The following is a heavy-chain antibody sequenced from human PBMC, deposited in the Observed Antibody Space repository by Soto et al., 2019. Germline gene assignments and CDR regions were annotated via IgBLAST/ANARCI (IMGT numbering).Heavy chain of an antibody. J-gene: IGHJ2*01. Sequence: QVQLVQSGAEVKKPGSSVKVSCKASGGTFSSYTISWLRQAPGQGHEWMGRIIPIIGIANYAQKFQGRVTISDDKPTSTAYMELSSLRSEDTAVYYCAGEGKDCSGGSCYSWYFDLWGRGTLVTVSS. CDR1: GGTFSSYT. V-gene: IGHV1-69*02. CDR2: IIPIIGIA. CDR3: AGEGKDCSGGSCYSWYFDL. D-gene: IGHD2-15*01.